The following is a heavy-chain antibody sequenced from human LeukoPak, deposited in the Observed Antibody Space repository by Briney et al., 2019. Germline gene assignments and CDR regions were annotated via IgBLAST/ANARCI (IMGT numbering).Heavy chain of an antibody. CDR3: ARVRCSGGSCPYYYYYYYMDV. Sequence: PSETLSLTCTVSGGSISSSSYYWAWIRQPPGKGLEWSGSIHYSGSTYYNPSLQSRVTISIDTSKNQFSLKLRFVTAADTAVYYCARVRCSGGSCPYYYYYYYMDVWGQGTTVTVSS. CDR1: GGSISSSSYY. V-gene: IGHV4-39*07. D-gene: IGHD2-15*01. CDR2: IHYSGST. J-gene: IGHJ6*03.